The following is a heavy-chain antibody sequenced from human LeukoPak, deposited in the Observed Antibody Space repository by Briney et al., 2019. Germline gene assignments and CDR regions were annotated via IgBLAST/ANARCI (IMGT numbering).Heavy chain of an antibody. Sequence: GGSLRLSCAASGFTFSSYGMHWVRHAPGKGLEWVAVIWYDGSNKYYADSVKGRFTISRDNSKNTLYLQMNSLRAEDTAVYYCARAGIAAAGTPDYWGQGTLVTVSS. J-gene: IGHJ4*02. CDR3: ARAGIAAAGTPDY. CDR1: GFTFSSYG. D-gene: IGHD6-13*01. V-gene: IGHV3-33*01. CDR2: IWYDGSNK.